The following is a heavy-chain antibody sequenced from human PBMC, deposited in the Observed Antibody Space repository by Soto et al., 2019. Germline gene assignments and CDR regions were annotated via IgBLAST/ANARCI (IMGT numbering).Heavy chain of an antibody. CDR2: ISTSGDST. J-gene: IGHJ6*02. Sequence: PGGSPHLPCVSSGFTFIAYLMIGVRSATGKGLECVAGISTSGDSTYYGASVKSRFTISRDSSKNTVYLKMSRLRAEDAAVYYCAKDHGSTAICYYFYCAMDVWGQGTTVTVSS. D-gene: IGHD2-8*02. CDR1: GFTFIAYL. CDR3: AKDHGSTAICYYFYCAMDV. V-gene: IGHV3-23*01.